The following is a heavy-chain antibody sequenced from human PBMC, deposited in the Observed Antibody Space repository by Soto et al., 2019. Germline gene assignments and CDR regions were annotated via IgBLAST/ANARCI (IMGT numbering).Heavy chain of an antibody. CDR2: IYSGGST. CDR3: AREARYCSGGSCAPGYYYYGMDV. V-gene: IGHV3-53*01. J-gene: IGHJ6*02. CDR1: GFTVSSNY. Sequence: GGSLRLSCAASGFTVSSNYMSWVRQAPGKGLEWVSVIYSGGSTYYADSVKGRFTISRDNSKNTLYLQMNSLRAEDTAVYYCAREARYCSGGSCAPGYYYYGMDVWGQGTTVTVSS. D-gene: IGHD2-15*01.